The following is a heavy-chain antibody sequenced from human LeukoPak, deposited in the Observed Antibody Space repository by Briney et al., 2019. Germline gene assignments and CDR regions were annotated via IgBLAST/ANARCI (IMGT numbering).Heavy chain of an antibody. V-gene: IGHV3-30*18. CDR3: AKARDGYYFDY. Sequence: PGGSLRLSCAASGFTFSSHGMHWVRQAPGKGLEWVAVISYDGSNKYYADSVKGRFTISRDNSKNTLYLQMNSLRAEDTAVYYCAKARDGYYFDYWGQGTLVTVSS. CDR2: ISYDGSNK. D-gene: IGHD5-24*01. J-gene: IGHJ4*02. CDR1: GFTFSSHG.